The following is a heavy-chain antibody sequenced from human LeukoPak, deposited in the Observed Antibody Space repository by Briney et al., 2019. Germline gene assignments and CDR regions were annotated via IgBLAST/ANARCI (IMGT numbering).Heavy chain of an antibody. V-gene: IGHV3-53*01. CDR2: LYSGGSA. CDR1: GLTVGTNS. CDR3: ASAREYCGGAECYEYFQH. D-gene: IGHD2-21*01. J-gene: IGHJ1*01. Sequence: GGSLRLSCAASGLTVGTNSMSWVRRSPGKGLEWVSVLYSGGSAYYADSVNGRFTISRDNSRNTLFLQMSSLRAEVTALYYCASAREYCGGAECYEYFQHWGRGTLVTVSS.